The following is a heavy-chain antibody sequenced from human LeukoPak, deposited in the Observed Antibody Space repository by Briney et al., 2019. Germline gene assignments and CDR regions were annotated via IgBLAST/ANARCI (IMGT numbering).Heavy chain of an antibody. D-gene: IGHD4-17*01. CDR2: IMPLFGTA. Sequence: GASVKVSCNISRGTFNNSAISWVRQAPGQGLEWLGGIMPLFGTAGYAQKFQGRVTITKDESTRAVYLELTSLTSDDTAVYYCARDVHGDYGSGWFDPWGQGTLVSVSS. J-gene: IGHJ5*02. CDR1: RGTFNNSA. CDR3: ARDVHGDYGSGWFDP. V-gene: IGHV1-69*05.